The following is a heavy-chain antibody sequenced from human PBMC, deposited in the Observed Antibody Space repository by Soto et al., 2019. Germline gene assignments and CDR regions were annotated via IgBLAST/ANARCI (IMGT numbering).Heavy chain of an antibody. CDR1: GSSISSGGYY. V-gene: IGHV4-31*03. CDR3: ARVPIYYYDSSGYSYYFDY. D-gene: IGHD3-22*01. J-gene: IGHJ4*02. CDR2: RYYSGST. Sequence: SETRSLTCTVSGSSISSGGYYWSWIRQHPGKGLEWIGYRYYSGSTYYNPSLKSRVTISVDTSKNQFSLKLRSVTAADTAVYYCARVPIYYYDSSGYSYYFDYWGQGTLVTVSS.